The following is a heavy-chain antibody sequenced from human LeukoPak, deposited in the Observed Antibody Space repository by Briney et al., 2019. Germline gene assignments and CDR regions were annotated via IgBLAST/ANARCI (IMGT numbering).Heavy chain of an antibody. CDR3: AREFDGSASGAGY. V-gene: IGHV3-21*01. CDR2: MSSNSGLI. D-gene: IGHD1-26*01. Sequence: PGGSLRLSCAASGFTFSRYSMNWVRQAPGKGLEWVSSMSSNSGLIYYGDSVKGRFTVSRDNAKRSLYLQMNSLRAHDTAVYYCAREFDGSASGAGYWGQGTLVTVSS. CDR1: GFTFSRYS. J-gene: IGHJ4*02.